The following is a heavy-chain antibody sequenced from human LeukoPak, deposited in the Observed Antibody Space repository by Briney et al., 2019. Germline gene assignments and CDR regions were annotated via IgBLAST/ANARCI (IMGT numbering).Heavy chain of an antibody. CDR1: GFTFSSYG. J-gene: IGHJ6*02. CDR2: IWYDGSNK. D-gene: IGHD2-21*01. CDR3: ARGSGDPRDYYYCMDV. Sequence: GSSLRLSCAASGFTFSSYGMRWVRQAPGKGLEWVAVIWYDGSNKYYAASVKGRFTISSDNSKNTVYLQMSSLRAEDTAVYYCARGSGDPRDYYYCMDVWGQGTMVTVSS. V-gene: IGHV3-33*01.